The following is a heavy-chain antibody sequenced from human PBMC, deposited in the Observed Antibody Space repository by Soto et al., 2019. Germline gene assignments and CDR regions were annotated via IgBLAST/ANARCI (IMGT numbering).Heavy chain of an antibody. CDR3: TRGPSLEAFLDY. Sequence: SETLSLTSTVSGGSISSYYWSWIRQPPGKGLERIAEIYHNGVTNYNPSLKTRSTISVDKSKNQFSLDLYSVTAADTAVYFCTRGPSLEAFLDYWGQGTLVTVSS. CDR1: GGSISSYY. V-gene: IGHV4-59*12. CDR2: IYHNGVT. J-gene: IGHJ4*02. D-gene: IGHD1-1*01.